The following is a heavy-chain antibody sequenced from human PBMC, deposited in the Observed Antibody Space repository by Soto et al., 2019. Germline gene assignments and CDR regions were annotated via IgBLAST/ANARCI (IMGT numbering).Heavy chain of an antibody. CDR2: IHHSGNS. J-gene: IGHJ5*02. Sequence: QVQLQESGPGLVKPSETLSLSCSVSGGSVSSGNYYWNWIRQAPGKGLEWIGNIHHSGNSNYKPSLKSRVTIALDTSKKQLALNLTSVSSADTAVYYCARGIAFAGFRRVWFGPWGQGTLVTVSP. D-gene: IGHD3-16*01. CDR3: ARGIAFAGFRRVWFGP. V-gene: IGHV4-61*01. CDR1: GGSVSSGNYY.